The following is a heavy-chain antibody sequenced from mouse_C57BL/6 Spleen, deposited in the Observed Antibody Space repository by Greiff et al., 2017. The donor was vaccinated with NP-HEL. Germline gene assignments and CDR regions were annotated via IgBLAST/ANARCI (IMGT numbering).Heavy chain of an antibody. CDR1: GYTFTDYY. V-gene: IGHV1-26*01. D-gene: IGHD2-4*01. CDR3: AKEDGITTGFAY. J-gene: IGHJ3*01. CDR2: INPNNGGT. Sequence: EVQLQQSGPELVKPGASVKISCKASGYTFTDYYMNWVKQSHGKSLEWIGDINPNNGGTSYNQKFKGKATLTVDKSSSTAYMELRSLTSEDSAVYYCAKEDGITTGFAYWGQGTLVTVSA.